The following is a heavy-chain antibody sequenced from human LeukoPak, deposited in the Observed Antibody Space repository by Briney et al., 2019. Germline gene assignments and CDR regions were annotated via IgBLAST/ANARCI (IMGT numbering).Heavy chain of an antibody. CDR2: INSDGSST. CDR3: ARDLRVRGVRIVQIYGIDV. J-gene: IGHJ6*04. CDR1: GFTFSSYW. Sequence: GGSLRLSCAASGFTFSSYWMHWVRQAPGKGRVWVSRINSDGSSTSYTDSGKGRFTISRDNAKNTLYLQMNSLRAEDTAVYYCARDLRVRGVRIVQIYGIDVWVKGSTVTVSS. V-gene: IGHV3-74*01. D-gene: IGHD3-10*01.